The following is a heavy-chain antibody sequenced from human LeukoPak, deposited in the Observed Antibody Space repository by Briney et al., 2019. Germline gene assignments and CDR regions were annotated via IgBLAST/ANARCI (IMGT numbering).Heavy chain of an antibody. CDR1: GGSISSYY. D-gene: IGHD2-21*02. CDR2: IYYSGST. J-gene: IGHJ4*02. V-gene: IGHV4-59*08. Sequence: SETLSLTCTVSGGSISSYYWSWIRQPPGKGLEWIGYIYYSGSTNYNPSLKSRVTISVDTSKNQFSLKLSSVTAADTAVYYCARHRAAYCGGDCDLDYWGQGTLVTVPS. CDR3: ARHRAAYCGGDCDLDY.